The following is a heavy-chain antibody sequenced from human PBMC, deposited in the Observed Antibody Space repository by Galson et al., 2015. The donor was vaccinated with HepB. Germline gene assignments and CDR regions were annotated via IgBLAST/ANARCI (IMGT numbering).Heavy chain of an antibody. Sequence: LTCAVSGGSISSSNWWSWVRQPPGKGLEWIGEIYHSRSTNYNPSLKSRVTISVDKSKNQFSLKLSSVTAADTAVYYCARVLTISSYYYYGMDVWGQGTTVTVSS. J-gene: IGHJ6*02. D-gene: IGHD3-3*01. CDR2: IYHSRST. V-gene: IGHV4-4*02. CDR3: ARVLTISSYYYYGMDV. CDR1: GGSISSSNW.